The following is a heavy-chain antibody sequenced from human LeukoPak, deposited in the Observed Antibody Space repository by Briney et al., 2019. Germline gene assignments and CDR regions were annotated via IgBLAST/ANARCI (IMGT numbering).Heavy chain of an antibody. CDR1: GFTFSSYA. Sequence: GGSLRLSCAASGFTFSSYAMHWVRQAPGKGLEWVAVISYDGSNKYFADSVKGRFTISRDNSNNTLYLQMSSLRAEDTAVYYCASPYYYDRSAYYYAPDYWGQGTLVTVSS. CDR2: ISYDGSNK. V-gene: IGHV3-30-3*01. CDR3: ASPYYYDRSAYYYAPDY. D-gene: IGHD3-22*01. J-gene: IGHJ4*02.